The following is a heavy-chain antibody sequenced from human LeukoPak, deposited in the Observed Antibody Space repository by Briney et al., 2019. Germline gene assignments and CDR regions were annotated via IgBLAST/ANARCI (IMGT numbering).Heavy chain of an antibody. CDR3: AKDVRGSTSWYGLDY. J-gene: IGHJ4*02. V-gene: IGHV3-43D*03. Sequence: GGSLRLSCAASGFTFDDYAMHWVRQAPGKGLEWVSLISWDGGSTYYADSVKGRFTISRDNSKNSLYLQMNSLRSEDTALYYCAKDVRGSTSWYGLDYWGQGTLVTVSS. D-gene: IGHD6-13*01. CDR2: ISWDGGST. CDR1: GFTFDDYA.